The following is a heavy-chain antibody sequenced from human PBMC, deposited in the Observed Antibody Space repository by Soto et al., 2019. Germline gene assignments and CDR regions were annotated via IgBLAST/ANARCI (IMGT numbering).Heavy chain of an antibody. D-gene: IGHD2-15*01. CDR2: ISAYNGNT. V-gene: IGHV1-18*01. CDR1: GYTFTSYG. Sequence: VASVKVSCKASGYTFTSYGISWVRQAPGQGLEWMGWISAYNGNTNYAQKLQGRVTMTTDTSTSTAYMELRSLRSDDTAVYYCASSRGPNDCSGGSCYDKWFDPWGQGTLVNVSS. J-gene: IGHJ5*02. CDR3: ASSRGPNDCSGGSCYDKWFDP.